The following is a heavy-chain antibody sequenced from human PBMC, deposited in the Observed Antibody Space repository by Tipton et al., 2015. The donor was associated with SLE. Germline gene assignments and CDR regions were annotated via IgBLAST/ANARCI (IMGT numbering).Heavy chain of an antibody. J-gene: IGHJ4*02. CDR1: GGSFTTYY. CDR3: ARGSVVADDF. D-gene: IGHD2-15*01. V-gene: IGHV4-34*01. Sequence: TLSLTCAVYGGSFTTYYWTWIRQPPGKGLEWIGEIHHGGSTYYNPSLKSRVTLSVDTSKNQFSLNLRSVTAADTAVYYCARGSVVADDFWGQGTLVTVSS. CDR2: IHHGGST.